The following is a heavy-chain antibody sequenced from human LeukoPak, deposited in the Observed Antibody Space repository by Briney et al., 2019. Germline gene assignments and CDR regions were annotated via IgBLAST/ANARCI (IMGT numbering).Heavy chain of an antibody. CDR3: AREVGDPRYYYGSGSRVDAFDI. J-gene: IGHJ3*02. Sequence: PSETLSLTCAVSGGSISSTNWWTWARQPPGKGLEWIGEIYPSGDTNYNPSLKSRVTISVDTSKNQFSLKLSSVTAADTAVYYCAREVGDPRYYYGSGSRVDAFDIWGQGTMVTVSS. V-gene: IGHV4-4*02. CDR2: IYPSGDT. D-gene: IGHD3-10*01. CDR1: GGSISSTNW.